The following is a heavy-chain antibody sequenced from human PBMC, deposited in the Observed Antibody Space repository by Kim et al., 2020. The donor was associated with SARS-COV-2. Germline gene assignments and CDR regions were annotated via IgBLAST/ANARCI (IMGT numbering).Heavy chain of an antibody. CDR3: ARPRAAAGTGYFDY. CDR2: INPNSGDT. CDR1: GYTFTGYY. J-gene: IGHJ4*02. Sequence: ASLKVSCKASGYTFTGYYMHWVRQAPGQGLEWMGWINPNSGDTNYAQKFQGRVTMTRDTSITTAYMELSSLRSDDTAVYFCARPRAAAGTGYFDYWGRGT. V-gene: IGHV1-2*02. D-gene: IGHD6-13*01.